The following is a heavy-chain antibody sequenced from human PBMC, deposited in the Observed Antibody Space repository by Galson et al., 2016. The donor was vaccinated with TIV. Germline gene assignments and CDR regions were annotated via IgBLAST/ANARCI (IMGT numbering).Heavy chain of an antibody. Sequence: SLRLSCAASGIIFSNAWMSWVRQAPGKGLEWVGRIKSNFDGGTTDYAEPVKGRFTISRHDSKNTLFLQMNRLKTEDTAVYYCTTELGYCSGGYCYYFDYWGQGTLVTVSS. J-gene: IGHJ4*02. V-gene: IGHV3-15*01. CDR3: TTELGYCSGGYCYYFDY. D-gene: IGHD2-15*01. CDR1: GIIFSNAW. CDR2: IKSNFDGGTT.